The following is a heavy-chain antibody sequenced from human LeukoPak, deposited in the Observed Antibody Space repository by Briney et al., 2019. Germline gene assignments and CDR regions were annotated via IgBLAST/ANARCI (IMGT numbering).Heavy chain of an antibody. V-gene: IGHV3-48*01. J-gene: IGHJ4*02. CDR2: VTTSSSAI. D-gene: IGHD1-7*01. CDR1: GFSFSNYN. Sequence: PGGSLRLSCAASGFSFSNYNMNWVRQGPGKGLEWFSYVTTSSSAIYYADSVKGRFTISRDNSKNTLYLQMNSLRAEDTAVYYCARDGTGSGFDYWGQGTLVTVSS. CDR3: ARDGTGSGFDY.